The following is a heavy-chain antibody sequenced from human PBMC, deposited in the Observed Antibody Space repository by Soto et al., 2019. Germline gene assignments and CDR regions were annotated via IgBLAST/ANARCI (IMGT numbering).Heavy chain of an antibody. Sequence: PSETLSLTCAVYVGSFSGYYRSWICQPPGKGLEWIGEINHSGSTNYNPSLKSRVTISVDTSKNQFSLKLSSVTAADTAVYYCARTLDYGHMDVWGKGTTVTVSS. CDR2: INHSGST. J-gene: IGHJ6*03. V-gene: IGHV4-34*01. CDR1: VGSFSGYY. CDR3: ARTLDYGHMDV. D-gene: IGHD3-16*01.